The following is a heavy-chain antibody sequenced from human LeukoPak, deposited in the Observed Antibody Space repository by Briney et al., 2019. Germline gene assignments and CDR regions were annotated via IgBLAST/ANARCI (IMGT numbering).Heavy chain of an antibody. J-gene: IGHJ4*02. CDR2: IYYSGST. V-gene: IGHV4-59*01. Sequence: PSETLSLTCTVSGGSISSYYWSWIRQPPGKGLEWIGYIYYSGSTNYNPSLKSRVTISVDTSKNQFSLKLSSVTAADTAVYYCARGGGYYRFDYWGQGTLVTVSS. D-gene: IGHD3-22*01. CDR3: ARGGGYYRFDY. CDR1: GGSISSYY.